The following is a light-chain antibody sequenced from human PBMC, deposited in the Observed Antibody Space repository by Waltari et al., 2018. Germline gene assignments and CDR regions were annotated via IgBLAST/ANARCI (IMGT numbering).Light chain of an antibody. CDR2: DVV. CDR1: INDVGVEDY. V-gene: IGLV2-11*01. CDR3: CSYAGAYTFV. J-gene: IGLJ3*02. Sequence: QSALTQPHSVSASPGQSVTIPCSGSINDVGVEDYVSWYQQLPGKAPKLLLYDVVKLPSGVPSRFSGSKYGTTASLTISGLQTDDEATYYCCSYAGAYTFVFGGGTKLTVL.